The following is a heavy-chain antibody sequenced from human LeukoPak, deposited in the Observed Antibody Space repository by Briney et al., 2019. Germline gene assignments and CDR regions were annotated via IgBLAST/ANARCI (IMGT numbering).Heavy chain of an antibody. J-gene: IGHJ4*02. V-gene: IGHV5-51*01. CDR3: ARPDYFASHD. CDR2: IYPDVSRT. CDR1: GYNFPKSW. Sequence: GESLKISCQASGYNFPKSWIGWVRQMPDKGLEWVAIIYPDVSRTNYSPSFQGHVTISVDRSINTAYLQWSSLRASDTAMYYCARPDYFASHDWGQGTLVTVST. D-gene: IGHD3-9*01.